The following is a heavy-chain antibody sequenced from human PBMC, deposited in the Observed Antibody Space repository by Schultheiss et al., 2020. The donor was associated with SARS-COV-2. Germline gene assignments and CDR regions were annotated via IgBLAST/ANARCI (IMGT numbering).Heavy chain of an antibody. J-gene: IGHJ6*04. CDR3: ARVSGYSYGYPYYYYYGMDV. D-gene: IGHD5-18*01. Sequence: ASVKVSCKASGYTFTGYYMHWVRQAPGQGLEWMGWINPNSGGTNYAQKFQGRVTMTRDTSISTAYMELSRLRSDDTAVYYCARVSGYSYGYPYYYYYGMDVWGEGTTVTVAS. CDR1: GYTFTGYY. CDR2: INPNSGGT. V-gene: IGHV1-2*02.